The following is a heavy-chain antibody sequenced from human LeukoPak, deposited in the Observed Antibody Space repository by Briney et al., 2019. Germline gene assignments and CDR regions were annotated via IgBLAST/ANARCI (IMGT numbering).Heavy chain of an antibody. D-gene: IGHD2-2*01. V-gene: IGHV1-69*01. J-gene: IGHJ4*02. Sequence: SVKVSCKASGGTFSSYAISWVRQAPGQGLEWMGGIIPIFGTANYAQKFQGRVTITADESTSTAYMELSSLRSEDTAMYYCARGSTSDWPLDHWGQETLVTISS. CDR3: ARGSTSDWPLDH. CDR1: GGTFSSYA. CDR2: IIPIFGTA.